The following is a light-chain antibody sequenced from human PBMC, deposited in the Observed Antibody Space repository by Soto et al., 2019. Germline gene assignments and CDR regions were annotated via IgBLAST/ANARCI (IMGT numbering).Light chain of an antibody. CDR3: LQYYGAPPHT. CDR2: WAS. CDR1: QSLFYSAYKTNY. Sequence: DIVMTQSPDSLAVFLGERATITCKSSQSLFYSAYKTNYLAWYQEKPGQPLKLLISWASTRASGVPDRFSGSGSGTDFTLTISSLQAEDVAVYYCLQYYGAPPHTFGQGTKLEI. V-gene: IGKV4-1*01. J-gene: IGKJ2*01.